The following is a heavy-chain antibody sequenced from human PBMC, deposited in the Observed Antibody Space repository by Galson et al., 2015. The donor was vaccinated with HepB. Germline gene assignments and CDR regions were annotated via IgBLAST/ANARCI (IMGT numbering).Heavy chain of an antibody. V-gene: IGHV3-11*05. D-gene: IGHD3-9*01. CDR3: VRVDWQYFFDH. CDR2: ISSDSSYT. Sequence: SLRLSCAASGFTFSDYYMTWVRQIPGRGLEGLSYISSDSSYTRYSDSMRGRLTISRDNANRTLHLQMTSLRVEDTAMYYCVRVDWQYFFDHWGHGTLVTVSS. CDR1: GFTFSDYY. J-gene: IGHJ4*01.